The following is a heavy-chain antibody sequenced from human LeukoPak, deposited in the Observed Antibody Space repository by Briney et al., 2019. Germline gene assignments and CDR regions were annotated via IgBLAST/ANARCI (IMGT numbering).Heavy chain of an antibody. CDR2: ISSNGGST. CDR3: ARDRFWSGYYYFDY. J-gene: IGHJ4*02. V-gene: IGHV3-64*01. CDR1: GFTFSSYA. Sequence: PGGSLRLSCAASGFTFSSYAAHWVRQAPGKGLEYVSAISSNGGSTYYANSVKGRFIISRDNSKNTLYLQMGGLRAEDMAVYYCARDRFWSGYYYFDYWGQGTLVTVSS. D-gene: IGHD3-3*01.